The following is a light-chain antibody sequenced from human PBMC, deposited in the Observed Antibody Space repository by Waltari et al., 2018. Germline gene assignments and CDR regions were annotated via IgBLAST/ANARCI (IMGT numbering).Light chain of an antibody. CDR2: GAS. CDR3: QQYNKWPPLT. Sequence: EIVMTQSPATLSVSPGERATLSCRASETVYSNLAWYQQKPGQAPRLLIDGASTRATGVPARFSGSGSGTVFTLTINSLQSEDFAVYYCQQYNKWPPLTFGQGTKVEIK. J-gene: IGKJ1*01. V-gene: IGKV3-15*01. CDR1: ETVYSN.